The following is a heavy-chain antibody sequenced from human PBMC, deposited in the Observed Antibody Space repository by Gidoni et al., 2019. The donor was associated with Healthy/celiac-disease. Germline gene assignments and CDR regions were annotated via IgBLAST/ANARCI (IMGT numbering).Heavy chain of an antibody. V-gene: IGHV4-39*01. Sequence: QLQLQESGPGLVKPSETLSLTCPVSGGSISSSSYYWGWIRKPPGMGLEWIGSIYYSGSTYYNPSLKSRVTISVDTSKNQFSLKLSSVTAADTAVYYCARPTVLYSSSYPGDYYGMDVWGQGTTVTVSS. CDR1: GGSISSSSYY. CDR3: ARPTVLYSSSYPGDYYGMDV. CDR2: IYYSGST. D-gene: IGHD6-13*01. J-gene: IGHJ6*02.